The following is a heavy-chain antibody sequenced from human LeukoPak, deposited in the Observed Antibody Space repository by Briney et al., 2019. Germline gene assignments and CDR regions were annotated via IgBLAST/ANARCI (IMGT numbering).Heavy chain of an antibody. CDR3: AKRSAAGTVGYFDY. CDR2: ISWNGATF. V-gene: IGHV3-9*01. CDR1: GFTFTSYS. Sequence: GGSLRLFCAASGFTFTSYSMNWVRQAPGKGLEWVSGISWNGATFYDADSVKGRFTISRDNTKNSLYLQMNSLRAEDTALYYCAKRSAAGTVGYFDYWGQGSLVTVSS. J-gene: IGHJ4*02. D-gene: IGHD6-13*01.